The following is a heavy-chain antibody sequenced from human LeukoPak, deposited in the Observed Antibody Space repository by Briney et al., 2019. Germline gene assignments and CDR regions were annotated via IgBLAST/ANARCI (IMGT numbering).Heavy chain of an antibody. CDR1: GFTFSSYA. D-gene: IGHD2-15*01. Sequence: GGSLRLSCAASGFTFSSYAMSWVRQAPGKGLEWVSAISGSGGSTYYADSVKGRFTISRDNSKNTLYLQMNSLRAEDTAVYYCAKDRAPGVVAATHGVDYWGQGTLVTVSS. CDR2: ISGSGGST. CDR3: AKDRAPGVVAATHGVDY. V-gene: IGHV3-23*01. J-gene: IGHJ4*02.